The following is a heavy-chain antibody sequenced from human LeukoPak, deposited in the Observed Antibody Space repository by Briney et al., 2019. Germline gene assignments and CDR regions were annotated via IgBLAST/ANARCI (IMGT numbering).Heavy chain of an antibody. V-gene: IGHV3-20*04. D-gene: IGHD3-3*01. CDR2: INGNGGST. CDR3: ARDGYDFATPFDY. CDR1: GFTFDDSG. Sequence: PGGSLRLSCSASGFTFDDSGMSWVRQAPGKGLEWVSGINGNGGSTGYADSVKGRFTISRDNAKNSLYLQMNSLRAEDTALYYCARDGYDFATPFDYWGQGTLVTVSS. J-gene: IGHJ4*02.